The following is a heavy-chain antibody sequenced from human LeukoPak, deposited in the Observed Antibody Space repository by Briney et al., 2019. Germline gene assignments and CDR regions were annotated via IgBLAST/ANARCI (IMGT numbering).Heavy chain of an antibody. CDR1: GGSISSSSYY. J-gene: IGHJ4*02. V-gene: IGHV4-39*07. Sequence: PSETLSLTCTVSGGSISSSSYYWGWIRQPPGKGLEWIGSIYYSGSTYYNPSLKSRVTISVDTSKNQFSLKLSSVTAADTAVYYCARDGGWSTAMVTADYWGQGTLVTVSS. CDR2: IYYSGST. CDR3: ARDGGWSTAMVTADY. D-gene: IGHD5-18*01.